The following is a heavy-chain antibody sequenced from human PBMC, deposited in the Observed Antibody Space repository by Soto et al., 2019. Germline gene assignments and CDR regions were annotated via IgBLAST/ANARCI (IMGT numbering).Heavy chain of an antibody. Sequence: QVQLVESGGGVVQPGRFLRLSCAASGFTFSNYGMHWARQAPGKGLEWVAGISYDGSNKYYADSVKGRFTISRDNSKNTLYLQMNSLRTEDTAVYYCAGGWYFFDYCGQGTLVTVSP. CDR1: GFTFSNYG. J-gene: IGHJ4*02. D-gene: IGHD6-19*01. V-gene: IGHV3-30*03. CDR3: AGGWYFFDY. CDR2: ISYDGSNK.